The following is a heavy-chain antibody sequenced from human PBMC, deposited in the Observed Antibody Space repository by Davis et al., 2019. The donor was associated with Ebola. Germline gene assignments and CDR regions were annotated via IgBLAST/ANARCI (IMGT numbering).Heavy chain of an antibody. J-gene: IGHJ3*02. CDR2: INHSGST. Sequence: MPSETLSLTCAVSGGSISSRNWWSWIRQPPGKGLEWIGEINHSGSTNYNPSLKSRVTISVDTSKNQFSLKLSSVTAADTAVYYCARIPLAVYDFRLRPNAFDIWGQGTMVTVSS. CDR3: ARIPLAVYDFRLRPNAFDI. D-gene: IGHD3-3*01. V-gene: IGHV4-4*02. CDR1: GGSISSRNW.